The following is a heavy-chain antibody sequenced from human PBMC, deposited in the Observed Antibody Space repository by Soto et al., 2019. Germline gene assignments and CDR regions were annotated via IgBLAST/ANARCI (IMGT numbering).Heavy chain of an antibody. Sequence: EVQLVESGGGLVQPGGSLSLSCAASGFTVGSSYMSWVRQAPGKGLEWVSVLYGGGSSYYADSLKGRFTISRDNRKNTLYLQMKSLTAEDTAVYYCARASIAAVTTIDYWGQGTLVTVSS. D-gene: IGHD4-17*01. CDR2: LYGGGSS. CDR3: ARASIAAVTTIDY. CDR1: GFTVGSSY. V-gene: IGHV3-66*01. J-gene: IGHJ4*02.